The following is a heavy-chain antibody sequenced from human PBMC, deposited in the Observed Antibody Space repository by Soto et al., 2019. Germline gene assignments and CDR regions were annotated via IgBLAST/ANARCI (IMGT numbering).Heavy chain of an antibody. Sequence: TSETLSLTCTVSGGSISSYYWSWIRQPAGKGLEWIGRIYTSGSTNYNPSLKSRVTISVDTSKNQVSLKLTSVTAADTAVYYCVRSGHSFAGAVWGRGILVTVSS. CDR1: GGSISSYY. V-gene: IGHV4-4*07. D-gene: IGHD3-16*01. CDR3: VRSGHSFAGAV. J-gene: IGHJ4*02. CDR2: IYTSGST.